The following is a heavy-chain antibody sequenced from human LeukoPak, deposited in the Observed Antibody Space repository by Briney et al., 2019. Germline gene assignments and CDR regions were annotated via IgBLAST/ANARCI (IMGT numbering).Heavy chain of an antibody. CDR2: INNDGSSA. V-gene: IGHV3-74*01. CDR3: AREDRYYDILTGYYTQKYFDY. CDR1: GFTFSSYW. Sequence: GGSLRLSCAASGFTFSSYWMHWVRQTPGKGLIYISRINNDGSSANYADSVRGRFTISRDNAENTLYLQMNSLRAEDTAVYYCAREDRYYDILTGYYTQKYFDYWGQGTLVTVSS. D-gene: IGHD3-9*01. J-gene: IGHJ4*02.